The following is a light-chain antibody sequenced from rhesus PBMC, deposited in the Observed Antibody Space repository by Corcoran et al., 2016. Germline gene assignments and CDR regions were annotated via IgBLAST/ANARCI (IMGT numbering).Light chain of an antibody. J-gene: IGKJ4*01. V-gene: IGKV1-94*01. CDR1: QGINKA. Sequence: DIQMTQSPSSLSASVGDRVTVTCRASQGINKALSWYQQKPGEVPFLLIFDASCLQTGVSSRFSGVRSGTDYTFTISSLPPEDVATYYCLQDYSPPLTFGGGTKVEIK. CDR3: LQDYSPPLT. CDR2: DAS.